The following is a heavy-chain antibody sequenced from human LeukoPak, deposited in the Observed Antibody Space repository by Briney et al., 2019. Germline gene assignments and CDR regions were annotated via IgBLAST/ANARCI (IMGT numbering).Heavy chain of an antibody. CDR2: IYYSGST. V-gene: IGHV4-59*04. CDR1: GGSITSYH. D-gene: IGHD3-9*01. CDR3: ARLVLKSRLFDP. Sequence: SETLSLTCTVSGGSITSYHYSWIRQPPGKGLEWIGSIYYSGSTYYNPSLKSRFTISVDTSKNQFSLKLSSVTAADTAVYYCARLVLKSRLFDPWGQGNLVTVSS. J-gene: IGHJ5*02.